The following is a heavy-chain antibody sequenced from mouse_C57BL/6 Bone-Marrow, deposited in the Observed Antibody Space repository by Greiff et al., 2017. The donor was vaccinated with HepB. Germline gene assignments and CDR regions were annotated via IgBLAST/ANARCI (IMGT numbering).Heavy chain of an antibody. V-gene: IGHV1-74*01. D-gene: IGHD5-1*01. CDR1: GYTFTSYW. J-gene: IGHJ3*01. CDR3: AIRKERRTYGFAY. Sequence: QVQLQQPGAELVKPGASVKVSCKASGYTFTSYWMHWVKQRPGQVLEWIGRIHPSDSDTNYNQKFKGKATLTVDKSSSTAYMQLSSLTSEDSAVYYCAIRKERRTYGFAYWGQGTLVTVSA. CDR2: IHPSDSDT.